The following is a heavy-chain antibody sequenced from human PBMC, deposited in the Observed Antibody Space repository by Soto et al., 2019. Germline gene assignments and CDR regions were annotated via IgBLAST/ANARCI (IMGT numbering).Heavy chain of an antibody. V-gene: IGHV6-1*01. D-gene: IGHD6-13*01. CDR3: ARAKLVGYSSSWYFDY. CDR1: GDSVSSNSAA. J-gene: IGHJ4*02. Sequence: SQTLSLTCAISGDSVSSNSAAWNWIRQSPSRGLEWLGRTYYRSKWYNDYAVSVKSRITINPDTSTNQFSLQLNSVTPEDTAVYYCARAKLVGYSSSWYFDYWGQGTLVTVSS. CDR2: TYYRSKWYN.